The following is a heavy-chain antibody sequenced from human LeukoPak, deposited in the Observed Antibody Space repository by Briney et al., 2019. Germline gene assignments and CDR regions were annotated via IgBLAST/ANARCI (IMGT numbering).Heavy chain of an antibody. CDR3: ARNNYYMDV. V-gene: IGHV4-59*01. CDR1: GGSISSYY. CDR2: IYYSGST. Sequence: SETVSLTCTVSGGSISSYYWSWIRQPPGKGLEWIGYIYYSGSTNYNPSLKSRVTISVDTSKNQFSLKLSSVTAADTAVYYCARNNYYMDVWGKGTTVTVSS. J-gene: IGHJ6*03. D-gene: IGHD1/OR15-1a*01.